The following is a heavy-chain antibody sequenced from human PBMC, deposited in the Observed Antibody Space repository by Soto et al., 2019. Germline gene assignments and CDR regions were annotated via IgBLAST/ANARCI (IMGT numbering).Heavy chain of an antibody. D-gene: IGHD3-10*01. CDR2: IYYSGST. V-gene: IGHV4-59*01. Sequence: QVQLQESGPGLVKPSETLSLTCTVSGGSISSYYWSWIRQPPGKGLEWIGYIYYSGSTNYNPSLKSRVTISVDTSKNQFSPKLSSVTAADTAVYYCARDSYGSGSWYGMDVWGQGTTVTVSS. J-gene: IGHJ6*02. CDR1: GGSISSYY. CDR3: ARDSYGSGSWYGMDV.